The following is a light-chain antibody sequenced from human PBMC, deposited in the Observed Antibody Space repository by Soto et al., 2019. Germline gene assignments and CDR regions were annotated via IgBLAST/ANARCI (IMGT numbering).Light chain of an antibody. CDR1: SSNIGSNY. Sequence: QSVLTQPPSASGTPGQRVTISCSGSSSNIGSNYVYWYQQLPGTAPKPLIYRNNQRPSGVPDRFSGSKSGTSASLTISGLRSEDEADHYCEAWDDSLSGYVFGTGTKVTVL. V-gene: IGLV1-47*01. CDR2: RNN. J-gene: IGLJ1*01. CDR3: EAWDDSLSGYV.